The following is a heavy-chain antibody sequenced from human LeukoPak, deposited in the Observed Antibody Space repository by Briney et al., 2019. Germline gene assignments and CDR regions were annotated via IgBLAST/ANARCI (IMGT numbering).Heavy chain of an antibody. J-gene: IGHJ5*02. V-gene: IGHV1-69*13. CDR2: IIPIFGTA. Sequence: SVKVSCKASGGTFSSYAISWVRQAPGQGLEWMGGIIPIFGTANYAQKFQGRVTITADESTSTAYMELSSLRSEDTAVYYCARDRSYRGDWFDPWGQGTLVTVSS. CDR3: ARDRSYRGDWFDP. D-gene: IGHD1-26*01. CDR1: GGTFSSYA.